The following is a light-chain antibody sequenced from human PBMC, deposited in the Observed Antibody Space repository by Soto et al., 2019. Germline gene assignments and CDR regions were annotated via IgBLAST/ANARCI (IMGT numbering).Light chain of an antibody. CDR2: AAS. CDR3: LQHTSYPWT. Sequence: DIQMTQSPSTLSASVGDRVTITCLASQSISSWLAWYQQKPGKVPKRLIYAASSLQSGVPARFSGSGSGTEFTLTISSLQPEDFGTYYCLQHTSYPWTFGHGTKVDIK. CDR1: QSISSW. V-gene: IGKV1-5*01. J-gene: IGKJ1*01.